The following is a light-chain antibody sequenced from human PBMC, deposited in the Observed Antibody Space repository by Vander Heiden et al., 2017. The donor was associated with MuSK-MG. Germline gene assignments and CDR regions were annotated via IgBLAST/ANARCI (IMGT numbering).Light chain of an antibody. CDR1: QDISNS. J-gene: IGKJ2*01. CDR2: DAS. Sequence: DIQMTQSPSSLSASVGDRVTITCQASQDISNSLNWYQQKPGKAPKLLIYDASNLEKGVPSRFIGSGSGTDFTFTISSLQPEDIATYSCQQYVKLPYTFGQGTKLEIK. V-gene: IGKV1-33*01. CDR3: QQYVKLPYT.